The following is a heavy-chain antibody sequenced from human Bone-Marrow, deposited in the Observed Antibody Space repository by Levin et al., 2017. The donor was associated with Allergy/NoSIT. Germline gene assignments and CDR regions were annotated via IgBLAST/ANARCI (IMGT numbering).Heavy chain of an antibody. V-gene: IGHV3-9*01. CDR3: VKDIGPVVTANLAVDY. CDR1: GFRFDDYA. D-gene: IGHD2-21*02. CDR2: ITWNSGTI. Sequence: GGSLRLSCAASGFRFDDYAMHWVRQAPGKGLEWVSCITWNSGTIAYADSVKGRFTISRENANNSLYLQVHSLRAEDTAFYYCVKDIGPVVTANLAVDYWGQGILVTVSS. J-gene: IGHJ4*02.